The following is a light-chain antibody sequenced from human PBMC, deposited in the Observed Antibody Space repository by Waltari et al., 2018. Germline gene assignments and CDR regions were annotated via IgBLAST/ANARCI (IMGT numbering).Light chain of an antibody. Sequence: DIQMTQSPSSLSASVGDRVTITCRASQSISSSLNWYQQKSGKAPKLLIYAASSLQSGVPSRCSGSGSGTEFTLTISSLQPEDFATYYCQQSYSSPLTFGGGTKVEIK. CDR2: AAS. CDR3: QQSYSSPLT. J-gene: IGKJ4*01. V-gene: IGKV1-39*01. CDR1: QSISSS.